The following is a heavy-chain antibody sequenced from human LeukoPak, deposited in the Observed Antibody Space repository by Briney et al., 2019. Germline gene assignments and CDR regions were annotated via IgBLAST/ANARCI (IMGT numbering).Heavy chain of an antibody. D-gene: IGHD2-15*01. CDR1: GGFISSYY. CDR2: IYYSGST. V-gene: IGHV4-59*08. Sequence: PSETLSLTCTVSGGFISSYYWSCIRQPPGKGLEWIGYIYYSGSTNYNPSLKSRVTISVDMSKNHFSLKLTSVTAADTAVYYCARHEVGYCSGGSCPYYFDYWGQGTLVTVSS. CDR3: ARHEVGYCSGGSCPYYFDY. J-gene: IGHJ4*02.